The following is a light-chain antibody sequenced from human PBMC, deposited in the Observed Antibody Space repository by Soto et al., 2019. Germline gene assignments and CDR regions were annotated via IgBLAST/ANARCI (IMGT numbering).Light chain of an antibody. Sequence: EIVMTQSPGTLSVSPGERATLSCMACEIIRSNLAWYQHKPGQAPRLLFYDASVRAAGIPARFSGSGSGTEFTLTISSLQSEDFGIYYCQQYNNWPRTFGQGTKVDIK. V-gene: IGKV3-15*01. CDR3: QQYNNWPRT. CDR2: DAS. J-gene: IGKJ1*01. CDR1: EIIRSN.